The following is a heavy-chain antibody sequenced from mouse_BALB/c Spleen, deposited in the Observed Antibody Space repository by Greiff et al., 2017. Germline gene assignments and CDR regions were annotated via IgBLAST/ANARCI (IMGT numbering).Heavy chain of an antibody. CDR1: GYTFTDYE. J-gene: IGHJ2*01. D-gene: IGHD2-10*02. Sequence: QVQLKQSGAELVRPGASVTLSCKASGYTFTDYEMHWVKQTPVHGLEWIGAIDPETGGTAYNQKFKGKATLTADKSSSTAYMELRSLTSEDSAVYYCTRSGYGNYEGWGQGTTLTVSS. CDR2: IDPETGGT. CDR3: TRSGYGNYEG. V-gene: IGHV1-15*01.